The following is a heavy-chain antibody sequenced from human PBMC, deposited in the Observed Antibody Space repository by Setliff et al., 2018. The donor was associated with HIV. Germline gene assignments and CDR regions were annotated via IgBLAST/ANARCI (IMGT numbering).Heavy chain of an antibody. CDR2: INPSGGST. CDR1: GYTFTSYY. CDR3: ARDLWYSSSWSRDYYGMDV. Sequence: ASVKVSCKASGYTFTSYYMHWVRQAPGQGLEWMGIINPSGGSTSYAQKFQGRVTMTRDTSTSTVYMEPSSLRSEDTAVYYCARDLWYSSSWSRDYYGMDVWGQGTTVTVSS. V-gene: IGHV1-46*01. J-gene: IGHJ6*02. D-gene: IGHD6-13*01.